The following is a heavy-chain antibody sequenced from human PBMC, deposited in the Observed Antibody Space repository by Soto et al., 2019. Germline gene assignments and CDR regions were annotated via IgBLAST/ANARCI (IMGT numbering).Heavy chain of an antibody. CDR2: MNPNTGNS. D-gene: IGHD1-1*01. J-gene: IGHJ4*02. CDR1: GYTFTSYD. CDR3: ARRAETNGWNGFGADKYYFDF. Sequence: ASVKVSCKASGYTFTSYDIYWVRQATGQGLEGMGWMNPNTGNSGYAQKFQGRVTVTSDTSINTVHMELSSLRSEDTAVYYCARRAETNGWNGFGADKYYFDFWGQGTLVTVSS. V-gene: IGHV1-8*01.